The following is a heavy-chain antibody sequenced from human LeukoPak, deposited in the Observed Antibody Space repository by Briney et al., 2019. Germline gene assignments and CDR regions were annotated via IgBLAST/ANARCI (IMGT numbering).Heavy chain of an antibody. V-gene: IGHV3-21*04. D-gene: IGHD6-6*01. CDR1: GFTFSSYS. CDR3: ARAYSSSSKPDY. CDR2: ISSSSSYI. J-gene: IGHJ4*02. Sequence: GGSLRLSCAASGFTFSSYSMNWVRQAPGKGLEWVSSISSSSSYIYYADSVKGRFTISRDNSKNTLYLQMNSLRAEDTAVYYCARAYSSSSKPDYWGQGTLVTVSS.